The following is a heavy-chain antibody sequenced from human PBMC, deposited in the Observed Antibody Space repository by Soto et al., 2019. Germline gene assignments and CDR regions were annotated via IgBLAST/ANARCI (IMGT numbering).Heavy chain of an antibody. J-gene: IGHJ4*02. V-gene: IGHV3-30-3*01. CDR1: GFTFNTHP. CDR2: ISYDGTKN. CDR3: ARGEEGWNFYY. Sequence: QVQLVESGGGVVHPGTSLRLSCAASGFTFNTHPLYWVRQAPGKGREWVAFISYDGTKNFYADSGKGRFTLSRDTSKSTLYLPMYSLRDDAKAVYYCARGEEGWNFYYWGRGTLVTVSS. D-gene: IGHD2-15*01.